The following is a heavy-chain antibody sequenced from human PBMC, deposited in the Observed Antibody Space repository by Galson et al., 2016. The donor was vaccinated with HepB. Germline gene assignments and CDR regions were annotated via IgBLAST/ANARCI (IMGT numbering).Heavy chain of an antibody. CDR3: ARDQLSHY. J-gene: IGHJ4*02. CDR1: GLTFSNYG. Sequence: SLRLSCAVSGLTFSNYGFHWVRQAPGKGLEWVGVIWYDGNKKYYGESVKGRFTISRDNSRNTVYLQMNSLRLDDTAVYYCARDQLSHYWGQGTLVTVSS. CDR2: IWYDGNKK. V-gene: IGHV3-33*01.